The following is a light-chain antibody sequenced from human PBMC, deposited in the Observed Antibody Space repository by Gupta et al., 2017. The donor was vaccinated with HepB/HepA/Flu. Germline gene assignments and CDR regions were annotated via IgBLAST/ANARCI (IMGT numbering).Light chain of an antibody. V-gene: IGKV1-39*01. CDR2: AAS. CDR1: QSISSY. CDR3: QQSYSNPPYT. Sequence: DIQMTQSPSSLSASVGDRVTITCRASQSISSYLNWYQQKPGKAPKLLIYAASSWQSGVPSRFSGSGYGTDLTLTISSRQPEDFASYYCQQSYSNPPYTFGQGTKMEIK. J-gene: IGKJ2*01.